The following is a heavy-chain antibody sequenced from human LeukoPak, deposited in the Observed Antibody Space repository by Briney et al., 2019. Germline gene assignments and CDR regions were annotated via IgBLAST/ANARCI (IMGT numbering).Heavy chain of an antibody. CDR2: INHSGST. Sequence: SETLSLTCAVYGGSFSGYYWSWIRQPPGKGLEWIGEINHSGSTNYNPSLKSRVTISVDTSKNQFSLKLSSVTAADTAVYYCARHEIAVAGFDYWGQGTLVTVSS. D-gene: IGHD6-19*01. CDR1: GGSFSGYY. V-gene: IGHV4-34*01. CDR3: ARHEIAVAGFDY. J-gene: IGHJ4*02.